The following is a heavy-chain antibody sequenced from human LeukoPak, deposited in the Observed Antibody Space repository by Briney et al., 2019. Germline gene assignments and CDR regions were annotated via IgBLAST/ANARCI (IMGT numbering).Heavy chain of an antibody. D-gene: IGHD7-27*01. V-gene: IGHV4-39*01. CDR1: GGSISSSSYY. Sequence: PSETLSLTCTVSGGSISSSSYYWGWIRQPPGKGLEWIGSIYYSGSTYYNPSLKSRVTISVDTSKNQFSLKLSSVTAADTAVYYCASLPTGDYFDYWGQGTLVTVSS. J-gene: IGHJ4*02. CDR3: ASLPTGDYFDY. CDR2: IYYSGST.